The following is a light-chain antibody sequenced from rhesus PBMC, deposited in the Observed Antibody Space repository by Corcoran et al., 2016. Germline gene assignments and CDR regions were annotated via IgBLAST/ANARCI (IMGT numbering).Light chain of an antibody. CDR1: QSVSSS. Sequence: EIVLTQSPATLSLSPGERATLSCRASQSVSSSLAWYQQKPGQAPRLLIYHAPSRATGIPDRFSGSGSGTDFTLTISSLEPEDVGIYYCQQYSNWPLTFGGGTKVELK. V-gene: IGKV3-35*01. CDR2: HAP. CDR3: QQYSNWPLT. J-gene: IGKJ4*01.